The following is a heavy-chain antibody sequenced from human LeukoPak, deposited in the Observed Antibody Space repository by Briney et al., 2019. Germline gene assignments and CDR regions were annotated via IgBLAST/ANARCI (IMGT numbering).Heavy chain of an antibody. Sequence: SETLSPTCTVSGGSISSSSYYWGWIRQPPGKGLEWIGSIYYSGSTYYNPSLKGRVTISVDTSKDQFSLKLSSVTAADTAVYYCATDFWSGYYHFDYWGQGTLVTVSS. CDR1: GGSISSSSYY. J-gene: IGHJ4*02. CDR2: IYYSGST. V-gene: IGHV4-39*01. D-gene: IGHD3-3*01. CDR3: ATDFWSGYYHFDY.